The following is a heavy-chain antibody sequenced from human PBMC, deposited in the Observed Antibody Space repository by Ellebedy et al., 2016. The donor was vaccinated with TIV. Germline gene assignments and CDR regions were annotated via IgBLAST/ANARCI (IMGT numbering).Heavy chain of an antibody. D-gene: IGHD2-2*01. CDR3: ARRPYCSTTTCYGLDY. Sequence: SETLSLXXAVYGGSLSGYYWSWVRQPPGKGLEWIGEINHSGSTNHNPSLKSRVTISVDTSKNQFSLKLRSVTAADTAVYFCARRPYCSTTTCYGLDYWGQGTLATVSS. CDR2: INHSGST. CDR1: GGSLSGYY. V-gene: IGHV4-34*01. J-gene: IGHJ4*02.